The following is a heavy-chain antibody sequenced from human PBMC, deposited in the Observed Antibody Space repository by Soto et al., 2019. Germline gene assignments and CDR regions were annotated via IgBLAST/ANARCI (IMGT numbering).Heavy chain of an antibody. D-gene: IGHD5-18*01. J-gene: IGHJ4*02. CDR3: AKCLEETTMNIEAYFDS. Sequence: EVQLLESGGGLVQPGGSLRLSCAASGFIFRNFGMNWVRQAPGKGPEWVSGISGSRGRGDIQYADSVKGRFTISRDNSRNTLYLQMDSLRGEDTAVYYCAKCLEETTMNIEAYFDSWGQGTLVTVSS. CDR2: ISGSRGRGDI. CDR1: GFIFRNFG. V-gene: IGHV3-23*01.